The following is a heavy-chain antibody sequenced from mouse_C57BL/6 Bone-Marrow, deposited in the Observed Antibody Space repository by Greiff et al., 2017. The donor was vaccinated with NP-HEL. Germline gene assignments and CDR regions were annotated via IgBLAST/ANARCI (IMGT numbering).Heavy chain of an antibody. CDR1: GYTFTSYW. V-gene: IGHV1-64*01. Sequence: QVQLQQPGVELVNPGASVKLSCKALGYTFTSYWMHWVKQRPGQGLEWIGMIHPNSGSTNYNEKFKSKATLTVDKSSSTAYMQLSSLTTEDSAGYYCARRGYFDYWGQGTTLTVSS. J-gene: IGHJ2*01. CDR2: IHPNSGST. CDR3: ARRGYFDY.